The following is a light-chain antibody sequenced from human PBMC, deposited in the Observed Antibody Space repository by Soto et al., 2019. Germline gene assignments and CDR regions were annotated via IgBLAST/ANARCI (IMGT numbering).Light chain of an antibody. CDR3: AAWDDSLRGWV. V-gene: IGLV1-47*01. CDR2: RNN. CDR1: SSNIGSNY. J-gene: IGLJ3*02. Sequence: QSVLTQPPSASGTPGQRVTISCSESSSNIGSNYVSWYQQLPGTAPKLLIYRNNQRPSGVPDRFSGSRSGTSASLAVSGLRSEDEADYYCAAWDDSLRGWVFXGGTKVTVL.